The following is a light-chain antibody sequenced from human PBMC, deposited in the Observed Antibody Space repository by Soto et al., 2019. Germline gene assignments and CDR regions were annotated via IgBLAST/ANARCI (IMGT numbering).Light chain of an antibody. CDR3: CSSAGRSTLV. V-gene: IGLV2-23*01. Sequence: QSALTQPASVSGSPGQSITISCTGSSSDVGSYNLVSWHQQYPGKAPKLMIYEGSKRPSGVSNRFSGSKSGNTASLTISGLQAEDEADYYCCSSAGRSTLVFGGGTKLTVL. CDR2: EGS. CDR1: SSDVGSYNL. J-gene: IGLJ3*02.